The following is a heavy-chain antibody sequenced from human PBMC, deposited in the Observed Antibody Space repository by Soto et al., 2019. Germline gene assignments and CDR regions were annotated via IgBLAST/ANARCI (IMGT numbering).Heavy chain of an antibody. CDR3: VRGGLS. CDR1: GGSISSGGYY. V-gene: IGHV4-31*03. Sequence: QVQLQESGPGLVKASQTLSLTCNVSGGSISSGGYYWTWIRQHPGKGLEWIGNIHHSGSTFYNPSLKSRVSISVDTSKNQFSLKLSYVTAADTAVYFCVRGGLSWGQGTLVTVSS. J-gene: IGHJ1*01. CDR2: IHHSGST.